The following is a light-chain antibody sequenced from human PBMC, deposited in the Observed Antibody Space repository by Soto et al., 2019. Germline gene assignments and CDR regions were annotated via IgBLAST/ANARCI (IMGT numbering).Light chain of an antibody. Sequence: QSVLTQPPSASGTPGQTVSISCSGNKSNIGSNTVNWYRQLPGAAPKLLIFANNQRPSGVPGRFSGSKSLTSASLAISGLQSEDEADYYCSTWDDTQKHVLFGGGTKLTVL. CDR3: STWDDTQKHVL. CDR2: ANN. V-gene: IGLV1-44*01. J-gene: IGLJ2*01. CDR1: KSNIGSNT.